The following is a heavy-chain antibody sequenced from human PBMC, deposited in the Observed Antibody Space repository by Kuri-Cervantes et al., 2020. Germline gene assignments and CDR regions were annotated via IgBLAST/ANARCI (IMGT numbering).Heavy chain of an antibody. CDR1: GGSISSYY. V-gene: IGHV4-59*01. D-gene: IGHD6-13*01. J-gene: IGHJ4*02. CDR2: IYYSGST. CDR3: ARVLKSSSRYYFDY. Sequence: SETLSLTCTVSGGSISSYYWSWIRQPPGKGLEWIGYIYYSGSTNYNPSLKSRVTISVDTSKNQFSLKLSSVTAADTAVYYCARVLKSSSRYYFDYWGQGTRVTVSS.